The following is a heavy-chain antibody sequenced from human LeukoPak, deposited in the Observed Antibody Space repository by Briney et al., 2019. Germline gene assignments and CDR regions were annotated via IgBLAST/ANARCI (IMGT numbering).Heavy chain of an antibody. CDR3: AREVEYCDSSGYRPHAFDI. Sequence: SETLSLTCTVSGGSISSSNYYWGWTRQPPGKGLEWFGSISYSGGTSYNPSLRSRVSISVDTSKNQFSLKLNSVTAADTAVYYCAREVEYCDSSGYRPHAFDIWGQGTVVTVSS. J-gene: IGHJ3*02. V-gene: IGHV4-39*02. D-gene: IGHD3-22*01. CDR2: ISYSGGT. CDR1: GGSISSSNYY.